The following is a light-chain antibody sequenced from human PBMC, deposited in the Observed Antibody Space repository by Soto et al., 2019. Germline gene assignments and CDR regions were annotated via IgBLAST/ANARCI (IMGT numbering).Light chain of an antibody. CDR1: QSVRSN. Sequence: EIVMTQSPATLSVSPGERATLSCRASQSVRSNLVWYQQKPGQAPRLLIYGASTRDTGIPDRFSGSGSGTDFTLTISRLEPEDFAVYYCQQYGSSGTFGQGTKVDIK. V-gene: IGKV3-20*01. CDR3: QQYGSSGT. J-gene: IGKJ1*01. CDR2: GAS.